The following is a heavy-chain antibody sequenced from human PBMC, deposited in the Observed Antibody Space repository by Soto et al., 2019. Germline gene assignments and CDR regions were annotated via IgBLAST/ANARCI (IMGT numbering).Heavy chain of an antibody. CDR1: GYTFSGYY. CDR2: INPNTDVT. V-gene: IGHV1-2*02. J-gene: IGHJ3*02. D-gene: IGHD1-20*01. Sequence: ASVKVSCKASGYTFSGYYMHWVRQAPGQGLEWMGWINPNTDVTNYAQRFQGRVTMTRDTSITTAYMELSRLRSDDTAVYYCARDLWGNWNHIDAFDIWGPGTTVTVSS. CDR3: ARDLWGNWNHIDAFDI.